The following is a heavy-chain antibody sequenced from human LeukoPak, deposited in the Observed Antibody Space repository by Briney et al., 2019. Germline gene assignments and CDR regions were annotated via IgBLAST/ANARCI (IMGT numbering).Heavy chain of an antibody. CDR3: ARDRYSSRWYYFDY. Sequence: SETLSLTCAVYGGSFSGYYWSWIRQPPGKGLEWIGEINHSGSTNYNPSLKSRVTISVDTSKNQFSLKLSSVTAADTAVYYCARDRYSSRWYYFDYWGQGTLVTVSS. J-gene: IGHJ4*02. V-gene: IGHV4-34*01. D-gene: IGHD6-19*01. CDR2: INHSGST. CDR1: GGSFSGYY.